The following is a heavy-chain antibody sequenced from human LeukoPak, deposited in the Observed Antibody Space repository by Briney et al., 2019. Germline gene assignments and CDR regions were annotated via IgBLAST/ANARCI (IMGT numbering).Heavy chain of an antibody. CDR1: GGSISSSSYY. J-gene: IGHJ5*02. V-gene: IGHV4-39*01. D-gene: IGHD3-10*01. CDR3: ARHMGYYGLFDP. CDR2: TYYSGST. Sequence: SETLSLTCTVSGGSISSSSYYWGWIRQPPGKGLEWIGSTYYSGSTYYNPSLKSRVTISVDTSKNQFSLKLSSVTAADTAVYYCARHMGYYGLFDPWGQGTLVTVSS.